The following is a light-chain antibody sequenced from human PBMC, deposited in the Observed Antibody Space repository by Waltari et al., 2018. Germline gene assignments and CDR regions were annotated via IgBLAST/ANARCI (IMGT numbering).Light chain of an antibody. CDR1: QSINYW. CDR3: QHYYAYPWT. J-gene: IGKJ1*01. CDR2: KAS. Sequence: DIQMTQSPSTLSASVGDRVTITCRASQSINYWLAWYQQKPGKAPKLLIYKASILQSGVPSRFGGSGSGTEFTLTISSLQPDDFATYYCQHYYAYPWTFGQGTKVDVK. V-gene: IGKV1-5*03.